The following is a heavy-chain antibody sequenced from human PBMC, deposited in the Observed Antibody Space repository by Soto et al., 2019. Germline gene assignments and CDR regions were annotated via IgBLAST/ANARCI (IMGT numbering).Heavy chain of an antibody. CDR2: IYYDGST. CDR1: GGSISSGAYY. CDR3: AGEGGDGLDY. D-gene: IGHD3-16*01. V-gene: IGHV4-31*03. Sequence: QVQLQESGPGLVKPSQTLSLTCTVSGGSISSGAYYWSWIRKHPGKGLEWIGYIYYDGSTYYNPSVKSGATISVDTSKIQFSLRLTSVTAAETAVYFCAGEGGDGLDYWGQGTLVTVSS. J-gene: IGHJ4*02.